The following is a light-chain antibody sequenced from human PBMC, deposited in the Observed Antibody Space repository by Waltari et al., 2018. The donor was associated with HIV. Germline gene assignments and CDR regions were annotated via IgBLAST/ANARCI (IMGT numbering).Light chain of an antibody. CDR2: EVN. J-gene: IGLJ3*02. Sequence: QSALTQPASVSGSPGQSITISCTGTHSDVGGYKSVPWYQQHPGKAPKLVIYEVNNRPSGVSIRFSGSKSGNTASLTISGLQAEDEADYYCCSYAGSSKMFGGGTKLTVL. V-gene: IGLV2-23*02. CDR3: CSYAGSSKM. CDR1: HSDVGGYKS.